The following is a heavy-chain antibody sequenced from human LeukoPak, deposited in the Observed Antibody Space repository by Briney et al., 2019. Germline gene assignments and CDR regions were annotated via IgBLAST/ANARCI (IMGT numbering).Heavy chain of an antibody. CDR2: IIPIFGTA. J-gene: IGHJ3*02. D-gene: IGHD2-2*01. Sequence: SVKVSCKASGGTFSGYAISWVRQAPGQGLEWMGGIIPIFGTANYAQKFQGGVTITADESTSTAYMELSSLRSEDTAVYYCTVPAAHYDAFDIWGQGTMVTVSS. V-gene: IGHV1-69*01. CDR1: GGTFSGYA. CDR3: TVPAAHYDAFDI.